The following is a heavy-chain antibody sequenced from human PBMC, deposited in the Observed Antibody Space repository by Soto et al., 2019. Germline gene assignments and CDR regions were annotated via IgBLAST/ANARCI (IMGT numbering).Heavy chain of an antibody. CDR3: ARGAHYSSPFRWFDP. CDR1: GGSLSDYF. CDR2: IYYSGST. D-gene: IGHD6-13*01. Sequence: PSETLSLTCVVSGGSLSDYFWSWIRQPPGKGLEWIGYIYYSGSTYYNPSLKSRVTISVDTSKNQFSLKLSSVTAADTAVYYCARGAHYSSPFRWFDPWGQGTLVTVSS. V-gene: IGHV4-31*11. J-gene: IGHJ5*02.